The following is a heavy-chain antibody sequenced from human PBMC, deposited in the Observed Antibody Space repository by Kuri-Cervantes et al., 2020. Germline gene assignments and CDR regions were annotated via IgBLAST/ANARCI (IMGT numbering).Heavy chain of an antibody. D-gene: IGHD1-26*01. CDR1: RGSISNNNW. Sequence: GSLRLSCTVSRGSISNNNWWIWLRQAPGKGLEWIGEVFHSGNTNYNPSLKSRLTISLDKSKNQFSLELRSVTAADTAVYYCARGAFWLGASYYDAFDIWGQGTMVTV. V-gene: IGHV4-4*02. CDR3: ARGAFWLGASYYDAFDI. J-gene: IGHJ3*02. CDR2: VFHSGNT.